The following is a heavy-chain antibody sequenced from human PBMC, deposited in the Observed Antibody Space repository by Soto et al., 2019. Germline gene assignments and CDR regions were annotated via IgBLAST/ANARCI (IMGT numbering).Heavy chain of an antibody. Sequence: GGSLRLSCAASGFTFDDYAMHWVRQAPGKGLEWVSGISWNSGSIGYADSVKGRFTISRDNAKNSLYLQMNSLRAEDTALYYCAKDGNLVYGGFDYWGQGTLVTVSS. J-gene: IGHJ4*02. CDR2: ISWNSGSI. D-gene: IGHD2-8*01. V-gene: IGHV3-9*01. CDR3: AKDGNLVYGGFDY. CDR1: GFTFDDYA.